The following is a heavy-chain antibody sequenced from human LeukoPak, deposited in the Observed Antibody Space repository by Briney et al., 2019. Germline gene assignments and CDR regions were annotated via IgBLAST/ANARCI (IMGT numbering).Heavy chain of an antibody. V-gene: IGHV1-69*06. CDR2: IIPIFGTA. D-gene: IGHD5-18*01. Sequence: ASVKVSRKASRGTFSSYAISWVRQAPGQGLEWMGGIIPIFGTANYAQKFQGRVTITADKSTSTAYMELSSLRSEDTAVYYCARRSSGYSYLPLGYWGQGTLVTVSS. J-gene: IGHJ4*02. CDR3: ARRSSGYSYLPLGY. CDR1: RGTFSSYA.